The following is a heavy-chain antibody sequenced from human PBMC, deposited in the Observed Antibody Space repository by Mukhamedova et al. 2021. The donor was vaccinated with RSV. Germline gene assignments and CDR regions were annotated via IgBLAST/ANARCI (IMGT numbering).Heavy chain of an antibody. Sequence: INAGNGNTKYSQRFQGRVTITRDTSASTVYMELSSLRFEDTAVFYCARDLYSSGWVSFDYWGQGTPVTVSS. CDR3: ARDLYSSGWVSFDY. D-gene: IGHD6-19*01. J-gene: IGHJ4*02. CDR2: INAGNGNT. V-gene: IGHV1-3*01.